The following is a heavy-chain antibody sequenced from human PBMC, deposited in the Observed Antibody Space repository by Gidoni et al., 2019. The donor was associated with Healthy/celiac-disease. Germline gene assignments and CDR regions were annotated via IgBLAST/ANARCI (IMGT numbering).Heavy chain of an antibody. CDR3: ARDGDFWSGSFDY. D-gene: IGHD3-3*01. CDR1: GVTFSSYI. Sequence: EVQLVESGGGLVQPGGSLRLSCAASGVTFSSYIMNWGRQAPGKGLEWVSYISSSSSTIYYADSLKGLFTISRDNAKNSLYLQMNSLRDEDTAVYYCARDGDFWSGSFDYWGQGTLVTVSS. J-gene: IGHJ4*02. CDR2: ISSSSSTI. V-gene: IGHV3-48*02.